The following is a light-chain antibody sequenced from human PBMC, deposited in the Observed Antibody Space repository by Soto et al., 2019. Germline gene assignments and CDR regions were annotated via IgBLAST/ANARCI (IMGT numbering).Light chain of an antibody. V-gene: IGKV3-11*01. CDR3: QLRSNWPPFT. Sequence: EIVLTQSPATLSLSPGERATLSCRASQSVSSNLAWHLQKPGQAPRLLIYDASNRATGIPARFSGSGSGTDFTLTISSLEPEDFAVYYCQLRSNWPPFTFGPGTKVDIK. J-gene: IGKJ3*01. CDR1: QSVSSN. CDR2: DAS.